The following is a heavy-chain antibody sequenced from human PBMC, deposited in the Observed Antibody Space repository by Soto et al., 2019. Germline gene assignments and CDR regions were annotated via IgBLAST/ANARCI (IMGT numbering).Heavy chain of an antibody. D-gene: IGHD2-21*02. CDR2: YDTAKDET. Sequence: ASVKVSCKVTGYTLRELNLHWVRQAPGKGLEWLAGYDTAKDETLYAQTVKGRNTMTEDTSAVTAYMELRGLTFDDSAVYYCATGDQLSAEVTGISFSFWGQGTRVTVSS. CDR3: ATGDQLSAEVTGISFSF. V-gene: IGHV1-24*01. CDR1: GYTLRELN. J-gene: IGHJ4*02.